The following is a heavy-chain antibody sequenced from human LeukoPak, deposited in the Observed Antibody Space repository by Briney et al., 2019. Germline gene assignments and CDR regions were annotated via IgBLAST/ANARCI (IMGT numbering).Heavy chain of an antibody. Sequence: SETLSLTCTVSGGSISSNYWSWLRQPPGKGLEWIAYIYYTGDTNYNPSLKSRVTISLDTSKNQLSLKLSSVTAADTAVYYCASPGSYGGTFDYWGQGTLVTVSS. V-gene: IGHV4-59*12. CDR2: IYYTGDT. J-gene: IGHJ4*02. CDR3: ASPGSYGGTFDY. D-gene: IGHD4-23*01. CDR1: GGSISSNY.